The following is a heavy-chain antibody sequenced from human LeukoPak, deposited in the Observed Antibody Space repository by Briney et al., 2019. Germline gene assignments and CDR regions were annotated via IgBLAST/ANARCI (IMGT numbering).Heavy chain of an antibody. CDR1: GGSFSGYY. Sequence: KPSETLSLTCAVYGGSFSGYYWSWIRQPPGKGLEWIGEINHSGSTNYNPSLKSRVTISVDTSKNQFSLKLSSVTAADTAVYYCARGARYYGPGVYYYYYGMDVWGQGTTVTVSS. V-gene: IGHV4-34*01. D-gene: IGHD3-10*01. CDR3: ARGARYYGPGVYYYYYGMDV. CDR2: INHSGST. J-gene: IGHJ6*02.